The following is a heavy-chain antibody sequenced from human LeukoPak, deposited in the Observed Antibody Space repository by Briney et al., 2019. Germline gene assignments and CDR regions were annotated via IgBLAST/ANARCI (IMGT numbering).Heavy chain of an antibody. CDR2: IYHSGST. CDR3: ARASYGDYPPYYFDY. Sequence: PSETLSLTCAVSGGSISSSNWWSWVRQLPGKGLEWIGEIYHSGSTNYNPSLKSRVTISVDKSKNQFTLKLSSVTAADTAVYYCARASYGDYPPYYFDYWGQGTLVTVSS. CDR1: GGSISSSNW. J-gene: IGHJ4*02. V-gene: IGHV4-4*02. D-gene: IGHD4-17*01.